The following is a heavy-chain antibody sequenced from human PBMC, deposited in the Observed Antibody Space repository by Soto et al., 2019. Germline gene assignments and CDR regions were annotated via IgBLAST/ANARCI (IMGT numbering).Heavy chain of an antibody. CDR3: ARGHSSGPRSGAFDI. CDR2: MYTSAST. D-gene: IGHD3-22*01. CDR1: GGSISSYS. J-gene: IGHJ3*02. V-gene: IGHV4-4*07. Sequence: PSETLSLTCTVSGGSISSYSWSWIRQPAGKGLGWIGRMYTSASTTYTPPLKSRATTSGDTSKKRSSLKRSSVTAADTAVYYSARGHSSGPRSGAFDIRGQWTMFTVAS.